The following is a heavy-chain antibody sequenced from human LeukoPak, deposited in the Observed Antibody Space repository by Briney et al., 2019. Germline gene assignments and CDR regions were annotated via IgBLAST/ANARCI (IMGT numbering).Heavy chain of an antibody. Sequence: ASVKVSCKASGGTFSSYAISWVRQAPGQGLEWMGGIIPIFSTANYAQKFQGRVTITADESTSTAYMELSSLRSEDTAVYYCARDIGIAAVAFGWTGWFDPWGQGTLVTVSS. CDR3: ARDIGIAAVAFGWTGWFDP. V-gene: IGHV1-69*13. J-gene: IGHJ5*02. D-gene: IGHD6-13*01. CDR2: IIPIFSTA. CDR1: GGTFSSYA.